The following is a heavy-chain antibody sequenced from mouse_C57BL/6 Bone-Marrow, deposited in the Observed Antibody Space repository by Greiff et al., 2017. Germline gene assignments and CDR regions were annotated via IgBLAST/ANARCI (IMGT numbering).Heavy chain of an antibody. CDR2: IDPSDSYT. CDR3: VVITTVVYYYAMDY. V-gene: IGHV1-69*01. CDR1: GYTFTSYW. J-gene: IGHJ4*01. D-gene: IGHD1-1*01. Sequence: VQLQQPGAELVMPGASVKLSCKASGYTFTSYWMHWVKQRPGQGLEWIGEIDPSDSYTNYNQKFKGKSTLTVAKSSSTAYMQLSSLTSEDSAVYYCVVITTVVYYYAMDYWGQGTSVTVSS.